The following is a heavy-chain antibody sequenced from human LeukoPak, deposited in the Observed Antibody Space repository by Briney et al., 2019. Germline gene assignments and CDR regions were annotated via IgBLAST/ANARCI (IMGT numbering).Heavy chain of an antibody. J-gene: IGHJ6*03. Sequence: GGSLRLSCAASGFTFSSYSMNWVRQAPGKGLEWVSSISSSSSYIYYADSVQGRFSISRDNAKNSVYLQMNSLRAEDTAVYYCARGFGLAYYYYSMDVWGKGTTVTISS. D-gene: IGHD3-16*01. CDR1: GFTFSSYS. CDR2: ISSSSSYI. V-gene: IGHV3-21*01. CDR3: ARGFGLAYYYYSMDV.